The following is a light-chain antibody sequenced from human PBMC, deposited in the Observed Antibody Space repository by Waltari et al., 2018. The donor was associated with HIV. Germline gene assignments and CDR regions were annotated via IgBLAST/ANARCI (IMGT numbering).Light chain of an antibody. V-gene: IGKV3-20*01. CDR3: QQYGGSART. Sequence: EIVLTQSPGTLSLSPGERVTLSCSASQTVRSNYLAWYQQKPGQAPRLLIYDAFKRATGIPVRFSGSGSGTDFTLTISRLEAEDLAVYYCQQYGGSARTFGQGTKVEI. J-gene: IGKJ1*01. CDR1: QTVRSNY. CDR2: DAF.